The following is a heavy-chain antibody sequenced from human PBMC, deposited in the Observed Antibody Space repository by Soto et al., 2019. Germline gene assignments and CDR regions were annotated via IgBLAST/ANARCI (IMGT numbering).Heavy chain of an antibody. D-gene: IGHD1-26*01. J-gene: IGHJ4*02. CDR3: ARRDTVGPIEPHRFLVDN. CDR1: GFTFTNYA. Sequence: GGSLRLSCAASGFTFTNYAMSWVRQAPGKGLEWVAGISISDDKTDYADPVKGRFTISRDNSKNTVYLQMNSLRAEDTAVYYCARRDTVGPIEPHRFLVDNWVQGILVTVSS. CDR2: ISISDDKT. V-gene: IGHV3-23*01.